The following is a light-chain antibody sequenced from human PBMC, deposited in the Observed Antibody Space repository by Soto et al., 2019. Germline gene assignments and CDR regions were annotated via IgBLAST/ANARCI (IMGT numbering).Light chain of an antibody. CDR2: DAS. Sequence: DIQMTQSPSSLSASVGDRVTITCQASQDISNYLNWYQQKPEKAPKLLIYDASTLEIGVTSRFSGSGSGPDFTFTIASLQPEDSATYFCQKFGKLPLTFGGGTKVESK. CDR3: QKFGKLPLT. V-gene: IGKV1-33*01. CDR1: QDISNY. J-gene: IGKJ4*01.